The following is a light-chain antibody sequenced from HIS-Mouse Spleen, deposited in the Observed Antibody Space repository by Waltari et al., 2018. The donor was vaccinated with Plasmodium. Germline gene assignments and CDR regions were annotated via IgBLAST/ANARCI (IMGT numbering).Light chain of an antibody. J-gene: IGLJ3*02. CDR3: YSTDSSGNHRV. CDR1: ALPKQY. CDR2: EDS. V-gene: IGLV3-10*01. Sequence: SYELTQPPPVSVSPGQTDRITCSGDALPKQYAYWYQQKSGQAPVLVIYEDSKRPSGIPERFSGSSSGTMATLTISGAQVEDEADYYCYSTDSSGNHRVFGGGTKLTVL.